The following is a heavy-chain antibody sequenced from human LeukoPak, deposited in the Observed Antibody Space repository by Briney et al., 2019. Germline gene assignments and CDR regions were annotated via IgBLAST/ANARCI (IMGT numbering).Heavy chain of an antibody. J-gene: IGHJ4*02. CDR2: IYPGDSDT. CDR3: ARHQGGRWELLIDY. D-gene: IGHD1-26*01. Sequence: YWSWIRQPPGKGLEWMGIIYPGDSDTIYSPSFQGQVTISADKSISTAYLQWSSLKASDTAMYYCARHQGGRWELLIDYWGQGTLVTVSS. CDR1: YW. V-gene: IGHV5-51*01.